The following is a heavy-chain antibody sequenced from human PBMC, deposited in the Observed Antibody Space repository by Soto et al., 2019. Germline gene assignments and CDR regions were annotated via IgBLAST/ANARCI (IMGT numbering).Heavy chain of an antibody. D-gene: IGHD6-19*01. CDR1: GFTVGNNY. V-gene: IGHV3-53*01. Sequence: EVHLVESGGGLIQPGGSLRLSCAASGFTVGNNYMNWVRQAPGKGLEWVSLMYSGGGTYYADSVKGRFTMSRDSSKNTLYLQLNSVRAKDTAMYYCTTSPSVGVWGQGTTVTVSS. J-gene: IGHJ6*02. CDR2: MYSGGGT. CDR3: TTSPSVGV.